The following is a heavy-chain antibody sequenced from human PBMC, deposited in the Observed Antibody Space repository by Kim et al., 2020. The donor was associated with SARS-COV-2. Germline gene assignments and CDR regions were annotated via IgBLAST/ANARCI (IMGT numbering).Heavy chain of an antibody. CDR3: ARVVAAAGLDAFDI. J-gene: IGHJ3*02. D-gene: IGHD6-13*01. V-gene: IGHV4-4*07. Sequence: SETLSLTCTVSGGSISSYYWSWIRQPAGKGLEWIGRIYTSGSTNYNPSLKSRVTMSVDTSKNQFSLKLSSVTAADTAVYYCARVVAAAGLDAFDIWGQGTMVTVSS. CDR1: GGSISSYY. CDR2: IYTSGST.